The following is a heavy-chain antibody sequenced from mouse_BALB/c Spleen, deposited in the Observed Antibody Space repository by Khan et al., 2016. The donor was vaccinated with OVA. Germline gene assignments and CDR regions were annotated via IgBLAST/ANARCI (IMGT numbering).Heavy chain of an antibody. V-gene: IGHV3-2*02. Sequence: EVQLVESGPGLVKPSQSLSLTCTVTGYSITSDYAWNWIRQFPGNKLEWMGYISYSGSTSYNPSLKSRISITRDTSKNPFFLQLNSVTTEDTATYYCARRGDGYYGAMDYWGQGTSVTVSS. D-gene: IGHD2-3*01. J-gene: IGHJ4*01. CDR1: GYSITSDYA. CDR3: ARRGDGYYGAMDY. CDR2: ISYSGST.